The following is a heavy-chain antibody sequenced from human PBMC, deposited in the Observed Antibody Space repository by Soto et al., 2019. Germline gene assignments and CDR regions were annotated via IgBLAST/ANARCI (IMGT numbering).Heavy chain of an antibody. CDR2: IYCSGST. CDR1: VGSISSSSYY. Sequence: TLSLTCTVSVGSISSSSYYWGWIRQPPGKGLEWIGSIYCSGSTYYNPSLKSRVTISVDTSKNQFSLKLSSVTAADTAVYYCASGPSYYDFWSGYYRTDYYYYGMDVWGQGTTVTVSS. D-gene: IGHD3-3*01. CDR3: ASGPSYYDFWSGYYRTDYYYYGMDV. V-gene: IGHV4-39*01. J-gene: IGHJ6*02.